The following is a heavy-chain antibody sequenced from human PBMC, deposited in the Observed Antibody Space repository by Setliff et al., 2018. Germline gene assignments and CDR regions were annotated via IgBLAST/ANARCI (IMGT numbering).Heavy chain of an antibody. CDR3: YYDTSGYYYGDY. V-gene: IGHV3-49*04. CDR1: GFTFGDYA. J-gene: IGHJ4*02. D-gene: IGHD3-22*01. Sequence: PGESLKISCTASGFTFGDYAMSWVRQAPGKGLEWVGFIGSKAYGGTTEYAASVKGRFTISRDDSKSIAYLQMNSLKTEDTAVYYCYYDTSGYYYGDYWGQGTLVTVSS. CDR2: IGSKAYGGTT.